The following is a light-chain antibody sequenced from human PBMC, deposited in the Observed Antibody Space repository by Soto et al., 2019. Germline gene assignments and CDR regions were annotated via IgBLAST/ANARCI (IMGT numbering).Light chain of an antibody. CDR3: QQYNNWPPWT. Sequence: ETVMTQSPATLSVSPGERATLSCRASQSVSSKLAWYQQKPGQAPSLLIYGASTRATGIPARFSGSGSGTEFTLTISSLQSEDFAVYYCQQYNNWPPWTFGQGTKVEIK. V-gene: IGKV3-15*01. CDR1: QSVSSK. CDR2: GAS. J-gene: IGKJ1*01.